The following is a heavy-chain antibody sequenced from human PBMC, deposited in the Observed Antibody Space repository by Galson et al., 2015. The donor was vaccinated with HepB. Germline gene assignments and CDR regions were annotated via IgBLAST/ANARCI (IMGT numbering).Heavy chain of an antibody. CDR2: IKSKTDGGTT. CDR1: GFTFGNAW. J-gene: IGHJ3*02. V-gene: IGHV3-15*01. Sequence: SLRLSCAASGFTFGNAWMSWVRQAPGKGLEWVGRIKSKTDGGTTDYAAPVKGRFTISRDDSKNTLYLQMNSLKTEDTAVYYCTTDLNYDSSGYYYVRAFDIWGQGTMVTVSS. D-gene: IGHD3-22*01. CDR3: TTDLNYDSSGYYYVRAFDI.